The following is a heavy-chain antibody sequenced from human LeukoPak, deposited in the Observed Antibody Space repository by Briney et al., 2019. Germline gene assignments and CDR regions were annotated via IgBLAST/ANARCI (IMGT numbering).Heavy chain of an antibody. Sequence: GRSLGLSCAASGFTFSSYAMHWVRQAPGKGLEWVAVISYDGSNKYYADSVKGRFTISRDNSKNTLYLQMNSLRAEDTAVYYCARDRVFDYWGQGTLVTVSS. CDR1: GFTFSSYA. CDR2: ISYDGSNK. V-gene: IGHV3-30-3*01. CDR3: ARDRVFDY. J-gene: IGHJ4*02.